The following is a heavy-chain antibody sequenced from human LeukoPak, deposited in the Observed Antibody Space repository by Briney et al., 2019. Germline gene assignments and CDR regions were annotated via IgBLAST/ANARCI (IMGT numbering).Heavy chain of an antibody. Sequence: SETLSLTCTVSGGSISSSSYYWSWIRQPPGKGLEWIAHISYRGSTNSSPSLKSRVTISVDTSKNQISLKLSSVTAADTAVYYCARVVYSSSSSVGLFDYWGEGTLVSVSS. CDR2: ISYRGST. J-gene: IGHJ4*02. V-gene: IGHV4-61*01. CDR1: GGSISSSSYY. D-gene: IGHD6-6*01. CDR3: ARVVYSSSSSVGLFDY.